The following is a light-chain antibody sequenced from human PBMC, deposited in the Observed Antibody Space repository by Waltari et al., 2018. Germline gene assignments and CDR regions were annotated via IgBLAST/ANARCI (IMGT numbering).Light chain of an antibody. CDR3: CSYAGSSYV. J-gene: IGLJ1*01. CDR1: SSYVGGYNY. CDR2: DVS. Sequence: QSALTQPRPVSGSPGQSVTISCTGTSSYVGGYNYVSWYQQHPGKAPKLMIYDVSKRPSGVPDRFSGSKSGNTASLTISGLQAEDEADYYCCSYAGSSYVFGTGTKVTVL. V-gene: IGLV2-11*01.